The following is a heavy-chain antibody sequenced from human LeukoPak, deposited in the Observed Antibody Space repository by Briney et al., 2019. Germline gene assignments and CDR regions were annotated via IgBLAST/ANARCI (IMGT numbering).Heavy chain of an antibody. Sequence: SQTLSLTCTVSGGSISSGGYYWSWIRQHPGKGLEWIGYIYYSGSTYYNPSLKSRVTISVDTSKNQFSLKLSSVTAADTAVYYCARGSRTRGATLLHYYYYMDVWGKGTTVTVSS. J-gene: IGHJ6*03. CDR2: IYYSGST. D-gene: IGHD1-26*01. CDR3: ARGSRTRGATLLHYYYYMDV. CDR1: GGSISSGGYY. V-gene: IGHV4-31*03.